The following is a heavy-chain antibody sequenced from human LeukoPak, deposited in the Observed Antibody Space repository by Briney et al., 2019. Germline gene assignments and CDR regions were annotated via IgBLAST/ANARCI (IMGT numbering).Heavy chain of an antibody. CDR1: GGSFSGYY. Sequence: SETLSPTCAVYGGSFSGYYWSWIRQPPGKGLEWIGEINHSGSTNYNPSLKSRVTISVDTSKNQFSLKLSSVTAADAAVYYCARGVYYDSSGYNPQYYFDYWGQGALVTVSS. V-gene: IGHV4-34*01. CDR3: ARGVYYDSSGYNPQYYFDY. J-gene: IGHJ4*02. D-gene: IGHD3-22*01. CDR2: INHSGST.